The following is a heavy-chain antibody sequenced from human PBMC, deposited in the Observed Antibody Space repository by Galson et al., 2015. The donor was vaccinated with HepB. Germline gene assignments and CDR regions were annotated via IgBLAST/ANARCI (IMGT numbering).Heavy chain of an antibody. V-gene: IGHV6-1*01. Sequence: CAISGDSVSRTSASWHWIRQSPSRGLEWLGRTYYRTKWYDDYEVSVRSRISINPDTSNNQVSLHLNSVTPEDTAVYYCARGEHGNRVSLFDPWGQGILVTVSS. CDR3: ARGEHGNRVSLFDP. CDR1: GDSVSRTSAS. D-gene: IGHD1-14*01. CDR2: TYYRTKWYD. J-gene: IGHJ5*02.